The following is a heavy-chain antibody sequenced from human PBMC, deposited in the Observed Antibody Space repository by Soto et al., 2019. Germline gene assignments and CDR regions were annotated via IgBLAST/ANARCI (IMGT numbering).Heavy chain of an antibody. Sequence: SVNVYWKISGYTHTVLSMHWVRQAPGQGLEWMGGIIPIFGTANYAQKFQGRVTITADESTSTAYMELSSLRSEDTAVYYCARDGPMVRGVTQDWGQGTLVTVSS. CDR3: ARDGPMVRGVTQD. J-gene: IGHJ4*02. CDR2: IIPIFGTA. D-gene: IGHD3-10*01. V-gene: IGHV1-69*13. CDR1: GYTHTVLS.